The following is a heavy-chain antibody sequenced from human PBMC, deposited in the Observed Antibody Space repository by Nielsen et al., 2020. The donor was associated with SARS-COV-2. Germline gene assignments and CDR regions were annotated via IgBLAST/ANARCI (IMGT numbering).Heavy chain of an antibody. CDR3: AKDTATYYYYYYGMDV. CDR1: GFTFSSYG. CDR2: ISYDGSNK. J-gene: IGHJ6*02. Sequence: GESLKISCAASGFTFSSYGMHWVRQAPGKGLEWVAVISYDGSNKYYADSVKGRFTISRDNSKNTLYLQMNSLRAEDTAVYYCAKDTATYYYYYYGMDVWGQGTTVTVSS. V-gene: IGHV3-30*18. D-gene: IGHD5-18*01.